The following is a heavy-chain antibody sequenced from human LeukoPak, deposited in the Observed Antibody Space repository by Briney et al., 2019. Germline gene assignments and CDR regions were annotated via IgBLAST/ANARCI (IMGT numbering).Heavy chain of an antibody. CDR1: GGSFSGYY. CDR3: ARAYSSGWYDY. V-gene: IGHV4-34*01. Sequence: SETLSLTCAVYGGSFSGYYWSWIRQPPGKGLEWIGEINHSGSTNYNPSLKSRVAISVDTSKNQFSLKLSSVTAADTAVYYCARAYSSGWYDYWGQGTLVTVSS. J-gene: IGHJ4*02. CDR2: INHSGST. D-gene: IGHD6-19*01.